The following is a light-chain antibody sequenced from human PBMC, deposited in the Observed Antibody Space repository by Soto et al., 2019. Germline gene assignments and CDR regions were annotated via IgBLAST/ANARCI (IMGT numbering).Light chain of an antibody. CDR2: DAS. V-gene: IGKV3-11*01. CDR1: QSVSSY. Sequence: EIVLTQSPATLSLSPGERATLSCRASQSVSSYLAWYQQKPGQAPRLLIYDASNRATGIPARLSGSGSGTDFNLTISSLEPEDVGVFYCQQRSNWPPYTFGQGTKLEIK. J-gene: IGKJ2*01. CDR3: QQRSNWPPYT.